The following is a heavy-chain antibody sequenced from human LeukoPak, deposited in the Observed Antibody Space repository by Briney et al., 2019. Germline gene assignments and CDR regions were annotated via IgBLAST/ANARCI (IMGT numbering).Heavy chain of an antibody. CDR2: MFHSGST. CDR3: ARHHGNLWSGYYIY. V-gene: IGHV4-38-2*01. D-gene: IGHD3-3*01. J-gene: IGHJ4*02. Sequence: SETLSLTCAVSGYSIRSGYYWGWIRQPPGKGLEWIGSMFHSGSTYYNPSLKSRVTISVDTSKNQFSLKLTSVTAADTAVYYCARHHGNLWSGYYIYWGQGILVAVSS. CDR1: GYSIRSGYY.